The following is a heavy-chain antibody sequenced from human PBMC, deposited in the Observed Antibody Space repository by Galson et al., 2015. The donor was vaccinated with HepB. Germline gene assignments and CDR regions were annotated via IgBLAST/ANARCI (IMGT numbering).Heavy chain of an antibody. V-gene: IGHV1-3*01. CDR3: ARGRRGSSSSGPLGY. CDR2: INAANGNT. D-gene: IGHD6-6*01. CDR1: GYTFTTYT. Sequence: SVKVSCKASGYTFTTYTIHWVRQAPGQGLEWMGWINAANGNTKYSQKFQGRVTMTRNTSISTAYMGLSSLRSEDTAVYYCARGRRGSSSSGPLGYWGQGTLVTVSS. J-gene: IGHJ4*02.